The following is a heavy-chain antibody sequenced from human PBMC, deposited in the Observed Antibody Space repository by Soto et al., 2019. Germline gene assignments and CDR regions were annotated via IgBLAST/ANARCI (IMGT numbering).Heavy chain of an antibody. CDR2: INPSGGST. D-gene: IGHD2-15*01. V-gene: IGHV1-46*01. CDR1: GYTFTSYY. Sequence: ASVKVSCKASGYTFTSYYMHWVRQAPGQGLEWMGIINPSGGSTSYAQKFQGRVTMTRDTSTSTVYMELSSLRSEDTAVYYCARDMFDVVVVAAPPNYYYYGMDVWGQGTTVTGSS. J-gene: IGHJ6*02. CDR3: ARDMFDVVVVAAPPNYYYYGMDV.